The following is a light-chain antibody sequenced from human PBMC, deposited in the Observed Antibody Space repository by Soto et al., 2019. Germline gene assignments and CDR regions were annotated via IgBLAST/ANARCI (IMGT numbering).Light chain of an antibody. CDR1: QSISGTY. Sequence: DTVLTQSPGTLSLTSGERATLSCRASQSISGTYLAWYQQKPGQSPRLLIYSASTRAPGIPDRFSGSGSGTDFTLTISSLQPEDFATYYCQQSYSTPVTFGPGTKVDIK. CDR2: SAS. V-gene: IGKV3-20*01. CDR3: QQSYSTPVT. J-gene: IGKJ3*01.